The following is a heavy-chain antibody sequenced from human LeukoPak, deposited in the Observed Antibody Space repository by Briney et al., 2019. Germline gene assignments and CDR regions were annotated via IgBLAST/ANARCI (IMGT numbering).Heavy chain of an antibody. CDR1: GGSISSYY. CDR3: ARDNRWGYFDS. V-gene: IGHV4-59*01. Sequence: SETLSLTGTVSGGSISSYYWSWIRQPPGKGLEWIGYISYSGSTNYNPSLKSRVAISVDTSKNHFSLKLRSVTAADTALYYCARDNRWGYFDSWGQGTLVTVSS. J-gene: IGHJ4*02. CDR2: ISYSGST. D-gene: IGHD3-16*01.